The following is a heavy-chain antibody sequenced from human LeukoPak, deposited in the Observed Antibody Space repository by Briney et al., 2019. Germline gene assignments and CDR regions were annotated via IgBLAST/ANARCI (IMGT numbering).Heavy chain of an antibody. V-gene: IGHV4-59*01. D-gene: IGHD2-2*01. Sequence: SSETLSLTCNVSGGSISGYHWSWIRQPPGKGLEWLGYIYYSGSSNYNPSLKSRVTISADTSKNQFSLKLSSVTAADTAVYYCARDVDCSSTSCQGFLDYWGQGTLVTVSS. CDR3: ARDVDCSSTSCQGFLDY. CDR1: GGSISGYH. CDR2: IYYSGSS. J-gene: IGHJ4*02.